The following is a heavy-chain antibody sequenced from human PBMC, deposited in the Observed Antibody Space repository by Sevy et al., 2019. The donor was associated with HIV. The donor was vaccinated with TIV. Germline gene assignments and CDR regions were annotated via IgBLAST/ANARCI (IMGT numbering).Heavy chain of an antibody. CDR2: INENGSQK. CDR3: ARGPGLHGYTYDWEVDY. J-gene: IGHJ4*02. D-gene: IGHD5-18*01. V-gene: IGHV3-7*01. CDR1: GFTFSSYW. Sequence: GGSLRLSCEISGFTFSSYWMSWLRQAPGKGLEWVAIINENGSQKYHVDPVKGRFSISRDNAKKSVYLQMSSLRAEDTAVYYCARGPGLHGYTYDWEVDYWGQGTLVTVSS.